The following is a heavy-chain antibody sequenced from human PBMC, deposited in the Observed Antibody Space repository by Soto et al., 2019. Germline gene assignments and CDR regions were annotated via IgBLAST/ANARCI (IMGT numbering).Heavy chain of an antibody. J-gene: IGHJ6*02. CDR1: GGSISSSNW. CDR2: IYHSGST. CDR3: ARENAYGSGSYHNEGMAGYYYYGMDV. D-gene: IGHD3-10*01. V-gene: IGHV4-4*02. Sequence: PSETLSLTCAVSGGSISSSNWWSWVRQPPGKGLEWIGEIYHSGSTNYNPSLKSRVTISVDKSKNQFSLKLSSVTAADTAVYYCARENAYGSGSYHNEGMAGYYYYGMDVWGQGTTVTVSS.